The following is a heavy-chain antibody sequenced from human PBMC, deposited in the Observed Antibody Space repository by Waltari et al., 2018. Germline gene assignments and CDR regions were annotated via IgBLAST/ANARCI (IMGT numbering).Heavy chain of an antibody. CDR1: GGSFSGYY. J-gene: IGHJ4*02. CDR2: INHSGST. Sequence: QVQLQQWGAGLLKPSETLSLTCAVYGGSFSGYYWSWIRQPPGKGLEWIGEINHSGSTNYNPSLKSRVTISVDTSKNQFSLKLSSVTAADTAVYYCARVQSGYDSGYWGQGTLVTVSS. V-gene: IGHV4-34*01. CDR3: ARVQSGYDSGY. D-gene: IGHD5-12*01.